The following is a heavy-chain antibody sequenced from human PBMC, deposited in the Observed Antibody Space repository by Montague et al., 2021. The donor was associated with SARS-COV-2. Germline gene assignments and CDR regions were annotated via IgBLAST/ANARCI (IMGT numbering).Heavy chain of an antibody. V-gene: IGHV4-34*01. D-gene: IGHD3-22*01. CDR1: GGSFNDYQ. J-gene: IGHJ4*02. Sequence: SETLSLTCAVYGGSFNDYQWSWIRQPPGKGLEWVGGINHSGSANYNPSLKSRVTISADTSKNQFSLKLTSVTAADTAVYYCARGTSTVNIIVVVITGIGYYFDHGGQGTLVTVSS. CDR2: INHSGSA. CDR3: ARGTSTVNIIVVVITGIGYYFDH.